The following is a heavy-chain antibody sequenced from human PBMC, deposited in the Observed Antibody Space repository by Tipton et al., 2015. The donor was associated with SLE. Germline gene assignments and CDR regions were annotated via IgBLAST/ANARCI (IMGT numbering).Heavy chain of an antibody. D-gene: IGHD1-26*01. CDR3: ARAWDVLPADLWASDNWFDP. J-gene: IGHJ5*02. Sequence: TLSLTCTVSGYSISRGYYWGWLRQPPGKGLEWIGSIYRSGSTYYNPSLKSRVFMSLDTSNNQFSLNLDSLTAADTAVYYCARAWDVLPADLWASDNWFDPWGQGTLVTVSS. CDR2: IYRSGST. CDR1: GYSISRGYY. V-gene: IGHV4-38-2*02.